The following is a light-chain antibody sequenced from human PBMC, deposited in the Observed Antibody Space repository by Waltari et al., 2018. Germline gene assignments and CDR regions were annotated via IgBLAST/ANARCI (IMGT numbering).Light chain of an antibody. J-gene: IGLJ1*01. V-gene: IGLV2-11*01. CDR1: SSDGGGYDS. Sequence: QSALTQPRSVSGSPGQSVTISCPGTSSDGGGYDSVSWYQQHPGKAPKLMIYDVSKRPSGVPDRFSGSKSGNTASLTISGLQAEDEADYYCCSYAGSYTYVFGTGTKVTVL. CDR3: CSYAGSYTYV. CDR2: DVS.